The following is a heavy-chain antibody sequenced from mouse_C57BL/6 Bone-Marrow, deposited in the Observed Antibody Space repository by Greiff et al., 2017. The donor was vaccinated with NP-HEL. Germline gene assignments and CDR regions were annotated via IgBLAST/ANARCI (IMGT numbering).Heavy chain of an antibody. V-gene: IGHV1-55*01. D-gene: IGHD2-4*01. Sequence: QVQLQQPGAELVKPGASVKMSCKASGYTFTSYWITWVKQRPGQGLEWIGDIYPGSGSTNYNEKFKSKATLTVDTSSSTAYMQLSSLTSEDSAVYYCARWRGLRRGTWFAYWGQGTLVTVSA. CDR3: ARWRGLRRGTWFAY. J-gene: IGHJ3*01. CDR2: IYPGSGST. CDR1: GYTFTSYW.